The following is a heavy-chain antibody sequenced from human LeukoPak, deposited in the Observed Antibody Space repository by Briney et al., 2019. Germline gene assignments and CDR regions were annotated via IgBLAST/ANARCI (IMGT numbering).Heavy chain of an antibody. V-gene: IGHV4-59*01. D-gene: IGHD2-15*01. CDR3: ARNLGYCSGGSCYSGAFDI. CDR1: GGSISSFY. Sequence: SKTLSLTCTVSGGSISSFYWSWIRQPPGKGLEWIGHIYYSGSVNYNPSLKSRITMSVDTSKNQFSLKLSSVTAADTAVYYCARNLGYCSGGSCYSGAFDIWGQGTMVTVSS. J-gene: IGHJ3*02. CDR2: IYYSGSV.